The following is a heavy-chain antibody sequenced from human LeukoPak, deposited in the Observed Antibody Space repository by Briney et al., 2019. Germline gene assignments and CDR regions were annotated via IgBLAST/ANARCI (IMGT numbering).Heavy chain of an antibody. CDR1: GGTFSSYA. J-gene: IGHJ5*02. Sequence: SVKVSCKASGGTFSSYAVSWVRQAPGQGLEWMGEIIPIFGTANYAQKFQGRVTITADESTSTAYMELSSLRSEDTAVYYCALRRGFWSGYYWFDPWGQGTLVTVSS. V-gene: IGHV1-69*13. D-gene: IGHD3-3*01. CDR2: IIPIFGTA. CDR3: ALRRGFWSGYYWFDP.